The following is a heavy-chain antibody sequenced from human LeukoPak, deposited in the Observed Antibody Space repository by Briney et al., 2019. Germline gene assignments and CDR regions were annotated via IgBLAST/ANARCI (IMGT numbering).Heavy chain of an antibody. CDR2: ISAYNGNT. V-gene: IGHV1-18*01. J-gene: IGHJ4*02. Sequence: GASVKVSCKASGGTFSSYAISWVRQAPGQGLEWMGWISAYNGNTNYAQKLQGRVTMTTDTSTSTAYMELRSLRSDDTAVYYCARDAADYAFDHWGQGTLVTVSS. D-gene: IGHD3-16*01. CDR3: ARDAADYAFDH. CDR1: GGTFSSYA.